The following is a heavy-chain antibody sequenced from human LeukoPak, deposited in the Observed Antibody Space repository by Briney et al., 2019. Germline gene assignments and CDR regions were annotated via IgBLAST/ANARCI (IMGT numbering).Heavy chain of an antibody. D-gene: IGHD6-19*01. CDR1: GGSISSSSYH. J-gene: IGHJ5*02. V-gene: IGHV4-39*01. CDR2: IDYSGNT. CDR3: AGRINVAGGWFDP. Sequence: SETLSRTCSVSGGSISSSSYHWGWIRQPPGKGQEWIGTIDYSGNTYYNPSLKSRVTISVDTSKNQFSLKLSSVTAADTAVYYCAGRINVAGGWFDPWGQGTLVTVSS.